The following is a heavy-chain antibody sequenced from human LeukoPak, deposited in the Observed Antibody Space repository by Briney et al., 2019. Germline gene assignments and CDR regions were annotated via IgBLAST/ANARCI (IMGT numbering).Heavy chain of an antibody. V-gene: IGHV4-59*01. CDR2: IYYSGST. CDR1: GGSISSYY. CDR3: ARWLQKGNRDLKWFDP. Sequence: SETLSLTCTVSGGSISSYYWSWIRQPPGKGLELIGYIYYSGSTNYNPSLKSRVTISVDTSKNQFSLKLSSVTAADTAVYYCARWLQKGNRDLKWFDPWGQGTLVTVSS. J-gene: IGHJ5*02. D-gene: IGHD5-24*01.